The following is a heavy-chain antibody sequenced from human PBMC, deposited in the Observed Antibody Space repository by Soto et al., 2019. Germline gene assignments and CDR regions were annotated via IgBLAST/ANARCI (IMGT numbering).Heavy chain of an antibody. D-gene: IGHD2-21*01. J-gene: IGHJ4*02. CDR3: VRDMQLWRLDS. Sequence: TGGSLRLSWVGSGFRFDDYVMDWVRQIPGKGLEWVSRITWNSDTIAYADSVKGRFTISRDNAKNTLFLHMNSLRAEDTAVYYCVRDMQLWRLDSWGQGT. CDR1: GFRFDDYV. CDR2: ITWNSDTI. V-gene: IGHV3-9*01.